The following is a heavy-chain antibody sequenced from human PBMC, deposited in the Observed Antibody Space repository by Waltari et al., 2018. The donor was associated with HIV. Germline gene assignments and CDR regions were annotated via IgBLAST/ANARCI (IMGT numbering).Heavy chain of an antibody. Sequence: EVQLLESGGGLVQPGGSLRLSCAASGFTFSSYAMSWVRQAPGKGLEWVSAISGSGGSTYYADSVKGRFTISRNNSKNTLYLQMNSLRAEDTAVYYCAKSQGSGTYYYGMDVWGQGTTVTVSS. CDR2: ISGSGGST. V-gene: IGHV3-23*01. D-gene: IGHD3-10*01. CDR1: GFTFSSYA. J-gene: IGHJ6*02. CDR3: AKSQGSGTYYYGMDV.